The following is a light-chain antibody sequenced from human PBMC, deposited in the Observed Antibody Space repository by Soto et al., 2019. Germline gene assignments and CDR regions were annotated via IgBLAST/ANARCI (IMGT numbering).Light chain of an antibody. V-gene: IGKV3-15*01. Sequence: ERVMTQSPATLSVSPGERATLSCRASPSISSNLAWYQQKPGQAPRLRIYGASTRATGIPARFGGSGSGTEFTLTIRSRQSEDFAVYYCQQYNNWPFTFGPGTKVDIK. CDR2: GAS. CDR1: PSISSN. J-gene: IGKJ3*01. CDR3: QQYNNWPFT.